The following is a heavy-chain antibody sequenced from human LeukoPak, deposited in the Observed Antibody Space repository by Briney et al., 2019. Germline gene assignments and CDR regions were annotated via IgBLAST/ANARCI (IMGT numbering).Heavy chain of an antibody. CDR2: MNPNSGNT. D-gene: IGHD1-1*01. V-gene: IGHV1-8*03. CDR3: ARGLEERTKDYYYYYYMDV. J-gene: IGHJ6*03. CDR1: GYTFTSYD. Sequence: ASVKVSCKASGYTFTSYDINWVRQATGQGLEWMGWMNPNSGNTGYAQKFQGRVTITRNTSISTAYMELSSLRSEDTAVYYCARGLEERTKDYYYYYYMDVWGKGTTVTVSS.